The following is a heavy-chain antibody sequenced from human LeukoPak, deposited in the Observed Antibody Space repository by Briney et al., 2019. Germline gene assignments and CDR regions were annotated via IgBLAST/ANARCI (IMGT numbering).Heavy chain of an antibody. V-gene: IGHV3-74*01. Sequence: GGSLRLSCAASGFTFSSYWMHWVRQAPGEGLVWVSRINSDGSDTSYAASVKGRFTISRDNPKNTLYLQMNSLRVEDTAIYYCAKDRTVGASYWYFDLWGRGTLVTVSS. D-gene: IGHD1-26*01. J-gene: IGHJ2*01. CDR2: INSDGSDT. CDR3: AKDRTVGASYWYFDL. CDR1: GFTFSSYW.